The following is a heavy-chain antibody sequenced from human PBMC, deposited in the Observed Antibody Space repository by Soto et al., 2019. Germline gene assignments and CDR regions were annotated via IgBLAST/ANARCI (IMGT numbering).Heavy chain of an antibody. CDR3: AKGDASFIQRVFYN. V-gene: IGHV3-23*01. Sequence: EVQLLESGGDLVQPGGSLRLSCAASGFTFSSYAMNWVRQAPGKGLEWVSSITASGAGTYYADSVKGRFTTSRDNSKNTLYLRMNSLRAEDTDVYYCAKGDASFIQRVFYNWGQGTLVTVYS. CDR1: GFTFSSYA. CDR2: ITASGAGT. J-gene: IGHJ4*02. D-gene: IGHD3-16*01.